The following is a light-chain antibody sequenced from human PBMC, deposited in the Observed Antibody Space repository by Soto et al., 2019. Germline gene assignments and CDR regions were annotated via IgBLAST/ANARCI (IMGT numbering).Light chain of an antibody. V-gene: IGKV3-15*01. CDR2: GAS. Sequence: IVMTQSKATLSVSPGERATLSCRASQSVSSNLAWYQQKPGQAPRLLIFGASNRATGVPARFSGSGSGTEFTLTITSLQSEDFAVYYCQQYNNWPPRTFGQGTKVDI. CDR3: QQYNNWPPRT. J-gene: IGKJ1*01. CDR1: QSVSSN.